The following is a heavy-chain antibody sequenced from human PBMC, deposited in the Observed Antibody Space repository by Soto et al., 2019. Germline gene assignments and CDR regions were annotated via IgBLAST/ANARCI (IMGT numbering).Heavy chain of an antibody. Sequence: PGGSLRLSCAASGFTFSSYSMNWVRQAPGKGLEWVSFITSSSSYIYYADSVKGRFTISRDNSKNTLYLQMNSLRAEDTAVYYCARDPHDYGDYDYWGQGTLVTVSS. J-gene: IGHJ4*02. D-gene: IGHD4-17*01. CDR3: ARDPHDYGDYDY. V-gene: IGHV3-21*01. CDR1: GFTFSSYS. CDR2: ITSSSSYI.